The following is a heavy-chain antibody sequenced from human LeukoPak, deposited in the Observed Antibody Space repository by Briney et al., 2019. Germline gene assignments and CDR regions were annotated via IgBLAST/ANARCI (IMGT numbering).Heavy chain of an antibody. CDR2: ISYDGSNK. V-gene: IGHV3-30-3*01. D-gene: IGHD3-22*01. CDR1: GFTFSSYA. CDR3: ATDPTRSYDALNY. Sequence: GGSLRLSCAASGFTFSSYAMHWVRQAPGKGLEWVAVISYDGSNKYYADSVKGRFTISRDNSKNTLYLQMNSLKPEDTAVYYCATDPTRSYDALNYGGQETLLTVS. J-gene: IGHJ4*02.